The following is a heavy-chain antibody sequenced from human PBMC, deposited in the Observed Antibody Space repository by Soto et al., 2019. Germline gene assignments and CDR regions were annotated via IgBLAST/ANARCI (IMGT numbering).Heavy chain of an antibody. Sequence: SETLSLTCTVSGGSIGTYYWTWIRQPPGKGLEWIGYIYYRGNTNYNPSLKSRVTISLDTPKNQFSLKLSSVTAADTAVYYCARHPGYYDILTGYSTYYFDYWGQGILVTVSS. CDR3: ARHPGYYDILTGYSTYYFDY. D-gene: IGHD3-9*01. CDR1: GGSIGTYY. V-gene: IGHV4-59*08. J-gene: IGHJ4*02. CDR2: IYYRGNT.